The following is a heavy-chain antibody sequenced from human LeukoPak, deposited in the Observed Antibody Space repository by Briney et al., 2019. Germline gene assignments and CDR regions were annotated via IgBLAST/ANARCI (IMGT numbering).Heavy chain of an antibody. J-gene: IGHJ6*02. V-gene: IGHV4-4*07. CDR3: ARDRIAAAGTPQNGMDV. D-gene: IGHD6-13*01. CDR1: GGSISSYY. CDR2: IYTSGST. Sequence: SETLSLTCTVSGGSISSYYWSWIRQPAGKGLEWIGRIYTSGSTNYNPSLKSRVTMSVDTSKNQFSLKLSSVTAADTAVYYCARDRIAAAGTPQNGMDVWGQGTTVTVSS.